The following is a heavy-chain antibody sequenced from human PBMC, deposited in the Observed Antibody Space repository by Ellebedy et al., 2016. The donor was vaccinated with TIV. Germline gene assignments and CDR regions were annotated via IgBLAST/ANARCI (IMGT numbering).Heavy chain of an antibody. V-gene: IGHV4-59*08. CDR2: MCATGVT. CDR1: GGSISSYD. Sequence: MPSETLSLTCTVSGGSISSYDWSWVRRPPGKGLEWVVYMCATGVTKNNPSLQSRVTISGDTSKNKFSLTLSSVTAADTAVYYCAKHKGTAYDYWGQGILVTVSS. J-gene: IGHJ4*02. CDR3: AKHKGTAYDY.